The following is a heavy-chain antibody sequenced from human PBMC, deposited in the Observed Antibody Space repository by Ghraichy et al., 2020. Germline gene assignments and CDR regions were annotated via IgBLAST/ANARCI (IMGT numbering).Heavy chain of an antibody. V-gene: IGHV3-21*01. CDR3: ARGEGTLTFFHH. J-gene: IGHJ4*02. Sequence: GESLRLSCAGSGFTFSNYSMAWVRQAPGKGLEWVSSITSNSSSIYYGDSLKGRFTISRDNAANSLYLQMNTLRVDDTAVYYCARGEGTLTFFHHWGQGTLVTVSS. CDR2: ITSNSSSI. CDR1: GFTFSNYS. D-gene: IGHD1-14*01.